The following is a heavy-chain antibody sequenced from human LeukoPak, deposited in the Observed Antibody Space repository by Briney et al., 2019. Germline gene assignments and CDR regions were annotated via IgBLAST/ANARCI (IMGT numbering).Heavy chain of an antibody. Sequence: GASVKVSCKASGGTFSSYAISWVRQAPGQGLEWMGGIIPIFGTANYAQKFQGRVTITADRSTSTAYMELSSLRSEDTAVYYCASRFFGGYSGYYRDFDYWGQGTLVTVSS. CDR2: IIPIFGTA. CDR3: ASRFFGGYSGYYRDFDY. J-gene: IGHJ4*02. D-gene: IGHD5-12*01. V-gene: IGHV1-69*06. CDR1: GGTFSSYA.